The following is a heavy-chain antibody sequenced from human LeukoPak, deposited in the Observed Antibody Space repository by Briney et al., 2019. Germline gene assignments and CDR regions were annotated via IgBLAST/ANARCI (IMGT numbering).Heavy chain of an antibody. V-gene: IGHV3-23*01. CDR3: AKDTDYSNYGYYYYYGMDV. D-gene: IGHD4-11*01. CDR1: GFTFSSYA. CDR2: ISGSGGST. Sequence: PGGSLRLSCAASGFTFSSYAMSWVRQAPGKGLEWVSAISGSGGSTYYADSVKGRFTISRDNSKNTLYLQMNSLRAEDTAVYYCAKDTDYSNYGYYYYYGMDVWGQGTTVTVSS. J-gene: IGHJ6*02.